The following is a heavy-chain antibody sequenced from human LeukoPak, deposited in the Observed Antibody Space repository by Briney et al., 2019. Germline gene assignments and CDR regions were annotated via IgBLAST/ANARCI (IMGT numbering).Heavy chain of an antibody. CDR3: AKDGAWLRFDD. V-gene: IGHV3-23*01. CDR2: ISGSGSGGST. Sequence: PGGSLRLSCAASGFTFSSYGMSWVRQAPGKGLEWVSSISGSGSGGSTYYADSVKGRFTISRDNSKNTLYLQMNSLRAEDTAVYYCAKDGAWLRFDDWGQGILVTVSS. CDR1: GFTFSSYG. D-gene: IGHD5-12*01. J-gene: IGHJ4*02.